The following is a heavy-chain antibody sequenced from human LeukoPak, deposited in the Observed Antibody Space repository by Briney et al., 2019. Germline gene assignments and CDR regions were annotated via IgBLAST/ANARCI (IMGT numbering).Heavy chain of an antibody. V-gene: IGHV3-21*04. J-gene: IGHJ3*02. CDR1: GFTFSSYS. CDR3: AKDPSYYYDSSGRPAGAFDI. D-gene: IGHD3-22*01. Sequence: GGSLRLSCAASGFTFSSYSMNWVRQAPGKGLEWVSSIRSSSSYIYYADSVKGRFTISGDNSKNTLYLQMNSLRAEDTAVYYCAKDPSYYYDSSGRPAGAFDIWGQGTMVTVSS. CDR2: IRSSSSYI.